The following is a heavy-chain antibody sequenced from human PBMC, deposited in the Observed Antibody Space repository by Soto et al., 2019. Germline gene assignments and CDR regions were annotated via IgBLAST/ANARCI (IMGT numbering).Heavy chain of an antibody. Sequence: QVQLVQSGAEVKKPGSSVKVSCKVSGGTFSNYAIDWVRLAPGHGLEWMGGIVPIFGTTYYTQKFQGRATSSAADPTTTAYLEMSSMRSEDTAIYYCARVEAVAGLYNYPGLDVWGQGTAVTVSS. D-gene: IGHD6-19*01. J-gene: IGHJ6*02. CDR1: GGTFSNYA. V-gene: IGHV1-69*12. CDR3: ARVEAVAGLYNYPGLDV. CDR2: IVPIFGTT.